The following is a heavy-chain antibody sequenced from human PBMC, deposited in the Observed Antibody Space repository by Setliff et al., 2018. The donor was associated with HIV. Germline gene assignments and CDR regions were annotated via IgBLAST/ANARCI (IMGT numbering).Heavy chain of an antibody. J-gene: IGHJ4*02. V-gene: IGHV1-69*13. D-gene: IGHD1-26*01. CDR3: ALFGSGSYAGGPERVFGY. CDR2: ILPFFDTA. Sequence: SVKVSCKVSGGTFTRNCISWVRQAPGQGLEWMGGILPFFDTANYAQKFQGRVTITADESTSTAYMELSSLRSEDTAVYYCALFGSGSYAGGPERVFGYWGQGTLVTVSS. CDR1: GGTFTRNC.